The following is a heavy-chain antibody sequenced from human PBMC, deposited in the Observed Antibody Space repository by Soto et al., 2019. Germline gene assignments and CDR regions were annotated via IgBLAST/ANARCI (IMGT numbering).Heavy chain of an antibody. D-gene: IGHD3-22*01. J-gene: IGHJ4*02. Sequence: PGGSLRLSCAASGFTFSSYGMHWVRQAPGKGLEWVAVISYDGSNKYYADSVKGRFTISRDNSKNTLYLQMNSLRAEDTAVYYCAKDVYYDSSGYHDYWGQGTLVTVSS. V-gene: IGHV3-30*18. CDR2: ISYDGSNK. CDR3: AKDVYYDSSGYHDY. CDR1: GFTFSSYG.